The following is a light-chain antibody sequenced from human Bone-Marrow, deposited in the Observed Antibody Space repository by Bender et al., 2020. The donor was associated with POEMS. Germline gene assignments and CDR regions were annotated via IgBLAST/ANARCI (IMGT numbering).Light chain of an antibody. Sequence: QSDLTQPASVSGSPGQSITISCTGTSSDVGAYNLVSWYQQHPGKAPKLIIYDVSNRPSGVSDRFSGYKSGSTASLTISGLQAEDEADYYCSSYASSNSAVFGGGTKLTVL. CDR1: SSDVGAYNL. CDR3: SSYASSNSAV. J-gene: IGLJ3*02. CDR2: DVS. V-gene: IGLV2-14*02.